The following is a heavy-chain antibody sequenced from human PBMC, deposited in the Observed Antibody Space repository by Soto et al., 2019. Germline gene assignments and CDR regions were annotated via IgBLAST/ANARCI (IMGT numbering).Heavy chain of an antibody. CDR2: IKQDGSGDST. V-gene: IGHV3-23*01. CDR1: GFTFSSYW. Sequence: PGGSLRLSCAASGFTFSSYWMSWVRQAPGKGLEWVANIKQDGSGDSTYYADSVKGRFTISRDNFKNTLYLEMNSLRAEDTAVYYCAKDPRGRAGSGSDYFDYWGQGTLVTVSS. J-gene: IGHJ4*02. CDR3: AKDPRGRAGSGSDYFDY. D-gene: IGHD3-16*01.